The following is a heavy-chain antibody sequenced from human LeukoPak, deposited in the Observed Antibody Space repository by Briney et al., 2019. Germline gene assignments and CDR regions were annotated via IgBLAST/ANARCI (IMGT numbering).Heavy chain of an antibody. J-gene: IGHJ4*02. CDR2: INTDGSTT. CDR3: TRASLED. Sequence: GGSLRLSCAASGFTFSSDWMHWVRQAPGKGLVWVSAINTDGSTTTHADSVRGRFTISRDNAKNTLYMQMNSLRAEGTAVYYCTRASLEDWGQGTLVTVSS. V-gene: IGHV3-74*01. CDR1: GFTFSSDW.